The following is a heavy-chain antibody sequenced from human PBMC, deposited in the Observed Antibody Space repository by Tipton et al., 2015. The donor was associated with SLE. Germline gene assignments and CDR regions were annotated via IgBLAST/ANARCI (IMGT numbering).Heavy chain of an antibody. D-gene: IGHD1-26*01. J-gene: IGHJ4*02. CDR2: INSDGSST. CDR3: ARDLSGGRGALFGY. Sequence: GSLRLSCAASGFTFSSYWMHWVRQAPGKGLVWVSRINSDGSSTSYADSVTGRFTISRDNANNTLYLQMNSLGAEDTAVYYCARDLSGGRGALFGYWGQGPLVPVSS. CDR1: GFTFSSYW. V-gene: IGHV3-74*01.